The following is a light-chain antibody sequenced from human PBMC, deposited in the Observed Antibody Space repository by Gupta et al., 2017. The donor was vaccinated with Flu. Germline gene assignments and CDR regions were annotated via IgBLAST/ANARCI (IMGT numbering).Light chain of an antibody. CDR2: GNI. CDR3: QSYDGSLSGSVV. V-gene: IGLV1-40*01. Sequence: QSVLTQPPSVSGAPGQRVTISCTGSSSNIGAGYDVNWYQQLPGTAPKLLMSGNITRPSGVPARFAGSKSGTSASLAITGLQAEDEADYYCQSYDGSLSGSVVFGGGTRLTVL. CDR1: SSNIGAGYD. J-gene: IGLJ2*01.